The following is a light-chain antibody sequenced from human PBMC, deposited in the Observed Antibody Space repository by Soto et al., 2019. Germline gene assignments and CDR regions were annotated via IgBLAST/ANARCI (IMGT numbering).Light chain of an antibody. V-gene: IGKV1-39*01. CDR1: QSIISY. CDR2: TAS. J-gene: IGKJ4*01. Sequence: DIPMTQSPSSLSASVGDRVTITCRASQSIISYLNWYQQKPGKAPKLLIYTASNLQSGVSSRFSGSGSGTDFTLTISSLQPEDFATYYCQQGYSTPLTFGGGTKVDI. CDR3: QQGYSTPLT.